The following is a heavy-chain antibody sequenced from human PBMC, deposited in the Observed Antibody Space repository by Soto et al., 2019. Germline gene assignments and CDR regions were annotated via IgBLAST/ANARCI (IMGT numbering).Heavy chain of an antibody. D-gene: IGHD3-9*01. Sequence: QVQLVQSGAEVKKPGSSVKVSCKASGGTFNSYAISWMRQAPGQGLEWMGGIVRIFGTTDYAQRFQGRVTTTADKSTSPAYLDLGRLTSEDKAVYYCARTNNYDILTGYSNWGQGNLVTVSS. CDR1: GGTFNSYA. J-gene: IGHJ4*02. CDR2: IVRIFGTT. CDR3: ARTNNYDILTGYSN. V-gene: IGHV1-69*06.